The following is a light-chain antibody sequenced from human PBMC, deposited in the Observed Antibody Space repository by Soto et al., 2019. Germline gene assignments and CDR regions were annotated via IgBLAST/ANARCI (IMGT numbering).Light chain of an antibody. CDR3: QQYGSSPYT. J-gene: IGKJ2*01. V-gene: IGKV3-20*01. CDR1: QSVRNSY. Sequence: EILLTQSPGTLSLSPGERATLSCRASQSVRNSYLAWYQQKPGQAPRLLIYGASGRATGIPDRFSGSGSGKEFTITISRLEPEDFAVYSCQQYGSSPYTFGQGTKLEI. CDR2: GAS.